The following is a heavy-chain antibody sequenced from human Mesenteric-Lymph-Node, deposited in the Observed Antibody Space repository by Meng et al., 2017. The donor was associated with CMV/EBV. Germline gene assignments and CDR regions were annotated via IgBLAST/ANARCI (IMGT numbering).Heavy chain of an antibody. CDR3: ARGNTWNYVGGT. CDR2: ISTYNGDT. V-gene: IGHV1-18*01. CDR1: GYTFTSYG. D-gene: IGHD1-7*01. Sequence: ASVKVSCKASGYTFTSYGISWVRQAPGQGLEWMGWISTYNGDTNYAQRLQGRVTMTTDTSTRTAYLELRSLSSDDTAMYYCARGNTWNYVGGTWGQGTLVTVSS. J-gene: IGHJ5*02.